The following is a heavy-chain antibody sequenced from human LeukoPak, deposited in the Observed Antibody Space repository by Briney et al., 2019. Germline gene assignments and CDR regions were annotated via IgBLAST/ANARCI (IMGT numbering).Heavy chain of an antibody. D-gene: IGHD3/OR15-3a*01. CDR2: IYYSGNT. CDR1: GVSISSSNSY. Sequence: SETLSLTCTVSGVSISSSNSYWGWIRQPPVKGLEWLGSIYYSGNTYYNASLESQVSISIDTSKNQFSLKLTSVTAADTAVYYCARQTGSGLFILPGGQGTLVTVSS. V-gene: IGHV4-39*01. J-gene: IGHJ4*02. CDR3: ARQTGSGLFILP.